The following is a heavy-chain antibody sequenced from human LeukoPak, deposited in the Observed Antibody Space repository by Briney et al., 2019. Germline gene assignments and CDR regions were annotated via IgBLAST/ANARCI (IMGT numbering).Heavy chain of an antibody. CDR1: GGSISSSSYY. J-gene: IGHJ6*03. CDR2: IYYSGST. D-gene: IGHD2-15*01. CDR3: ARAASGGSCYTPGCYYYMDV. V-gene: IGHV4-39*07. Sequence: SETLSLTCTVSGGSISSSSYYWGWIRQPPGKGLEWIGSIYYSGSTYYNPSLKSRVTISVDTSKNQFSLKLSSVTAADTAVYYCARAASGGSCYTPGCYYYMDVWGKGTTVTISS.